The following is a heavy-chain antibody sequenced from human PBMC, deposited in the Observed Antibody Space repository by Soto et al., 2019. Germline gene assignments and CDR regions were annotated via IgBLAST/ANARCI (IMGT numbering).Heavy chain of an antibody. CDR3: ARLERSKEAFDI. V-gene: IGHV4-39*01. Sequence: QQQLQESGPGLVKPSETLSLTCIVSGGSFSSSSYYWGWIRQPPGKGLEWIGTINYSATTYYYWSLKSRVTISVYTSKNQFSLRLSSVTAADTAMYYCARLERSKEAFDIWGQGTVVTVSS. CDR2: INYSATT. J-gene: IGHJ3*02. CDR1: GGSFSSSSYY.